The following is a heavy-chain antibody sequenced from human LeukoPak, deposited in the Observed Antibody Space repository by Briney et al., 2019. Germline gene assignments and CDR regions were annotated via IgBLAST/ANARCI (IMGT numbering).Heavy chain of an antibody. Sequence: SETLSLTCTVSGGSISSSSYYWGWIRQPPGKGLEWIGYIYYSGSTYYNPSLKSRVTISVDTSKNQFSLKLSSVTAADTAVYYCARERVERLGYYDSSGYYSYYFDYWGQGTLVTVSS. CDR2: IYYSGST. CDR3: ARERVERLGYYDSSGYYSYYFDY. V-gene: IGHV4-30-4*08. J-gene: IGHJ4*02. D-gene: IGHD3-22*01. CDR1: GGSISSSSYY.